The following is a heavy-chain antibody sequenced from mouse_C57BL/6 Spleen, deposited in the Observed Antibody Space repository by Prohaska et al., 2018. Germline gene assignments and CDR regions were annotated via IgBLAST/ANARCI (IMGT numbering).Heavy chain of an antibody. V-gene: IGHV1-50*01. CDR2: IDPSDSYT. CDR1: GYIFTSYW. CDR3: AIYYGNYEDAY. D-gene: IGHD2-1*01. Sequence: QVQLQQPGAELVKLGASVKLFCKAAGYIFTSYWMQGVKQRPGQGLEWIGEIDPSDSYTNYNQKFKGKATLTVDTSSSTAYMQLSSLTSEDSAVYYCAIYYGNYEDAYWGQGTLVTVSA. J-gene: IGHJ3*01.